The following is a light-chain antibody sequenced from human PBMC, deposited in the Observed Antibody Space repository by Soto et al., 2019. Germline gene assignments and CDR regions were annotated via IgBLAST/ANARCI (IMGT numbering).Light chain of an antibody. CDR2: ENN. CDR3: GTWDSSLSGVV. CDR1: SSNIGRNY. V-gene: IGLV1-51*02. Sequence: QAVATQPPSVSAAPGQKVTISCSGSSSNIGRNYVSWYQQLPGTAPKLLIYENNKRPSGIPDRFSGSRSGTSATLGITGLQTGDEADYYCGTWDSSLSGVVFGGGTKLTVL. J-gene: IGLJ2*01.